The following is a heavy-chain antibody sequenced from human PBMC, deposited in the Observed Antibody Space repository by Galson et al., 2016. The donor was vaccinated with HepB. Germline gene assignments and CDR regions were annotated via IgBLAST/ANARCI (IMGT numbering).Heavy chain of an antibody. CDR2: INPGNGDT. CDR1: GYTFTSYM. D-gene: IGHD1-1*01. CDR3: ARESRYNWDDY. J-gene: IGHJ4*02. Sequence: SVKVSCKASGYTFTSYMIHWVRQAPGQGLEWMGIINPGNGDTVYAQKFQGRVAMTRDTSTSTVYMELSSLRSEDTTLYYCARESRYNWDDYWGQGTLVTVSS. V-gene: IGHV1-46*01.